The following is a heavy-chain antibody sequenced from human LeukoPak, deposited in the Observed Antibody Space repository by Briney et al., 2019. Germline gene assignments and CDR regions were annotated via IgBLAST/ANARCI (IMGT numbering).Heavy chain of an antibody. J-gene: IGHJ4*02. Sequence: GRSLRLSCAASGFTFSSYAMHWVRQAPGKGLEWVAVISYDGSNKYYADSVKGRFTISRDNSKNTLYPQMNSLRAEDTAVYYCARSARPVGFDYWGQGTLVTVSS. CDR1: GFTFSSYA. V-gene: IGHV3-30-3*01. CDR3: ARSARPVGFDY. CDR2: ISYDGSNK. D-gene: IGHD6-6*01.